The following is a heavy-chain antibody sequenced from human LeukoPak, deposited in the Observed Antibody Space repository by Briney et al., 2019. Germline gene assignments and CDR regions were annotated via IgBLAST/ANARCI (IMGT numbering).Heavy chain of an antibody. Sequence: PGGSLRLSCAASGFTFSSYAMSWVRQAPGKGLEWVSAISGSGGSTYYADSVKGRFTISRDNSKNTLYLQMNSLRAEDTAVYYCAKSSYDSSGYYYSEYFQHWGQGTLVTVSS. V-gene: IGHV3-23*01. J-gene: IGHJ1*01. CDR3: AKSSYDSSGYYYSEYFQH. CDR2: ISGSGGST. D-gene: IGHD3-22*01. CDR1: GFTFSSYA.